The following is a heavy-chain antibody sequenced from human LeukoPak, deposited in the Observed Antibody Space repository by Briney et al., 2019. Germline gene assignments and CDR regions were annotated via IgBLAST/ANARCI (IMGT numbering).Heavy chain of an antibody. J-gene: IGHJ4*02. D-gene: IGHD2-15*01. Sequence: GGSLRLPCAASGFTFSSYEINWVRQAPGKGLEWISYISSGGSIFYNADSVMGRFTISRDNAKNSLYLQMNSLRAEDTAVYYCAREEAYCSGTSCFRFFDYWGQGTLVSVSS. CDR3: AREEAYCSGTSCFRFFDY. CDR2: ISSGGSIF. CDR1: GFTFSSYE. V-gene: IGHV3-48*03.